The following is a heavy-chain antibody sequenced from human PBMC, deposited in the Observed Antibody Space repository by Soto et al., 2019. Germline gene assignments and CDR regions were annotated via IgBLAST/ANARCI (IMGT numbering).Heavy chain of an antibody. CDR3: ARQSMVTIDY. J-gene: IGHJ4*02. V-gene: IGHV4-61*01. Sequence: SQSLSLTSIFSVSAVSTVSYYWSWIRQPPGKGLEWIGYIYSNGIINYHPSLKSRVTISADTSKNQFSLNVNSVTAADTAVYYCARQSMVTIDYWGQG. D-gene: IGHD4-17*01. CDR2: IYSNGII. CDR1: VSAVSTVSYY.